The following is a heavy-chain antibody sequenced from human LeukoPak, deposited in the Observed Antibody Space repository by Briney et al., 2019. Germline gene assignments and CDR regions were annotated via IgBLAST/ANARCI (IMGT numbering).Heavy chain of an antibody. D-gene: IGHD2-21*01. CDR3: ARVGRYVVKGAFDI. J-gene: IGHJ3*02. CDR1: GASISSYY. V-gene: IGHV4-59*01. Sequence: PSETLSLICTLSGASISSYYWSWTRHPPGRGRECLGYIYYSGSTNYNPSLKSRVTISVDTSTNQFSLKLSSVTAADTAVYYCARVGRYVVKGAFDIWGQGTMVTVSS. CDR2: IYYSGST.